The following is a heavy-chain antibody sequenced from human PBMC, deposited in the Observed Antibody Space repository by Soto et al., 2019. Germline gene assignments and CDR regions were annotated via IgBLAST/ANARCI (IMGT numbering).Heavy chain of an antibody. D-gene: IGHD3-10*01. J-gene: IGHJ4*02. CDR1: GFNFRMYE. CDR3: ARYGTRGDW. Sequence: LSLSCQASGFNFRMYEMHWVRKAPGKGLEWVSYISSSGLTTYYADFAEGRFTISRDNAEDSLYLRLNSLRVGDTAVYYCARYGTRGDWWGLGTQVTV. CDR2: ISSSGLTT. V-gene: IGHV3-48*03.